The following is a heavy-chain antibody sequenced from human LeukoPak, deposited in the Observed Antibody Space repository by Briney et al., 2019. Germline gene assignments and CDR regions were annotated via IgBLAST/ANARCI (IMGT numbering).Heavy chain of an antibody. V-gene: IGHV4-30-4*08. CDR1: GGSISSGDYY. CDR2: IYYSGST. Sequence: SETLSLTCTVSGGSISSGDYYWSWIRQPPGKGLEWIGYIYYSGSTYYNPSLKSRVTISVDTSKNQFSLKLGSVTAADTAVYYCASYPRELERRRGDYWGQGTLVTVSS. CDR3: ASYPRELERRRGDY. D-gene: IGHD1-1*01. J-gene: IGHJ4*02.